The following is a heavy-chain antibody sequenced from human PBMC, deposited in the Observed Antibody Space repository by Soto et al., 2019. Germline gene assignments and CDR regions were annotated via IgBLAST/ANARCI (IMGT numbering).Heavy chain of an antibody. Sequence: QVQLVESGGGMVQPGRSLRLSCTVSGFTFSTYDMHWVRQAPGKGLEWVAVVSYDAGYKNYADSVKGRFTISRDNSKNILYLQMNGLIPEDTAVYYCAKVSISKSSAVTFDSWGQGTLVTVSS. CDR2: VSYDAGYK. J-gene: IGHJ4*02. D-gene: IGHD2-15*01. V-gene: IGHV3-30*18. CDR1: GFTFSTYD. CDR3: AKVSISKSSAVTFDS.